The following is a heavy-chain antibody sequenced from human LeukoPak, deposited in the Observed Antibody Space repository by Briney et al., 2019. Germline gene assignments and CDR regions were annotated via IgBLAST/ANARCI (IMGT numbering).Heavy chain of an antibody. V-gene: IGHV3-48*02. Sequence: GGSLRLSCAASGFTFSSYSMNWVRQAPGKGLEWVSYISSSSSTIYYADSVKGRFTISRDNAKNSLYLQMNSLRDEDTAVYYCAREVRESSTITMIVVVITYFDYWGQGTLVTVSS. D-gene: IGHD3-22*01. J-gene: IGHJ4*02. CDR1: GFTFSSYS. CDR2: ISSSSSTI. CDR3: AREVRESSTITMIVVVITYFDY.